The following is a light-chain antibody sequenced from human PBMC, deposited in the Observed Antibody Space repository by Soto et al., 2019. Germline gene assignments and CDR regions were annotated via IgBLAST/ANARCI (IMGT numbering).Light chain of an antibody. Sequence: QSPCSLWASVGERVTIACQASQDISNYLNWYQQKPGIAPKLLIYSASSWQSGVPSRFSGSGSGTDFTLTISTLQPEDFAPYYCQQSSSTPITFGQ. V-gene: IGKV1-39*01. CDR2: SAS. CDR1: QDISNY. J-gene: IGKJ5*01. CDR3: QQSSSTPIT.